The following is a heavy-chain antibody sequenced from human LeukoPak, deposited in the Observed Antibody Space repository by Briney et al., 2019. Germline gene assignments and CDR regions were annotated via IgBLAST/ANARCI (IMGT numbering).Heavy chain of an antibody. V-gene: IGHV4-59*01. CDR1: GGSISSYY. Sequence: SETLSLTCTDSGGSISSYYWNWIRQPPGKGLEWIGYIYYSGITDYSPSLKSRVTISIDTSKNQFSLKLSSVTTADTAVYYCARDDSGWIDYWGQGTLVTVSS. CDR3: ARDDSGWIDY. D-gene: IGHD6-19*01. CDR2: IYYSGIT. J-gene: IGHJ4*02.